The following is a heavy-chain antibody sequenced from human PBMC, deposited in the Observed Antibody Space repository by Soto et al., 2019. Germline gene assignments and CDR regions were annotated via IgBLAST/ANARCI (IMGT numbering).Heavy chain of an antibody. D-gene: IGHD6-6*01. V-gene: IGHV4-30-2*01. CDR3: VRSSIEPRVFMYPFDY. J-gene: IGHJ4*02. Sequence: SETLSLTCAVSGGSISSGGYSWSWIRQPPGKGLEWIGYIYHGVSTDYNPSLKSRVTISVDSSKNLFSLSLSSVTAADTAVYYCVRSSIEPRVFMYPFDYWGQGTRVTVSS. CDR1: GGSISSGGYS. CDR2: IYHGVST.